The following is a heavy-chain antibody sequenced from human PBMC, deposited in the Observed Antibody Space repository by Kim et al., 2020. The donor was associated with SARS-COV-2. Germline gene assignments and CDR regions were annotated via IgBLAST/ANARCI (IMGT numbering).Heavy chain of an antibody. J-gene: IGHJ6*02. CDR1: GGSIRSYY. V-gene: IGHV4-59*08. D-gene: IGHD2-15*01. CDR2: IYYSGST. Sequence: SETLSLTCTVSGGSIRSYYWSWIRQPPGKGLEWIGYIYYSGSTNYNPSLKSRVTISVDSSKNQFSLKLTSVTAADTAVYYCARHRGAGLLYFYYFGMDVWGQGTTVTVSS. CDR3: ARHRGAGLLYFYYFGMDV.